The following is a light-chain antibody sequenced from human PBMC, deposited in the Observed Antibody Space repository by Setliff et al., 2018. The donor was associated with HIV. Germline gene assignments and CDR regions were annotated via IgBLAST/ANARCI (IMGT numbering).Light chain of an antibody. V-gene: IGLV2-18*02. CDR2: EVN. CDR1: SSDVGSYNR. CDR3: SSYTSISTYV. J-gene: IGLJ1*01. Sequence: QSALTQPPSVSGSPGQSVPISCTGTSSDVGSYNRVSWYQQPPGTAPKLMIYEVNNRPSGVPDRFSGSKSGNTASLTLSGLQAEDEADYYCSSYTSISTYVFGTGTKVTGL.